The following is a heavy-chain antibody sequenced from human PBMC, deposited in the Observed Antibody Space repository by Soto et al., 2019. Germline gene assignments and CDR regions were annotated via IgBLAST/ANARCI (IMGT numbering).Heavy chain of an antibody. Sequence: GGSLRLSCAASGFTFSSYAMSWVRQAPGKGLEWVSAISGSGGSTYYAESVKGRFTISRENSNHTMYLQMNSLRAEDTAVYYCAKDLNQGSGSYYYYYYMDVWGKGTTVTVSS. J-gene: IGHJ6*03. D-gene: IGHD2-2*01. CDR1: GFTFSSYA. CDR2: ISGSGGST. CDR3: AKDLNQGSGSYYYYYYMDV. V-gene: IGHV3-23*01.